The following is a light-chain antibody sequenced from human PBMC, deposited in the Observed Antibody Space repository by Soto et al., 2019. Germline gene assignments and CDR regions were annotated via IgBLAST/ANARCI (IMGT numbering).Light chain of an antibody. CDR3: QQYSSYSQFT. CDR1: QSIKNW. Sequence: DIQMTQSPSTLSASVGDRVTITCRASQSIKNWLAWYQQKPGEAPKLLIYKASTLESGVPSRFSGSGSGTEFALTISCLQPDDAASYYCQQYSSYSQFTLGPGTKVDIK. J-gene: IGKJ3*01. V-gene: IGKV1-5*03. CDR2: KAS.